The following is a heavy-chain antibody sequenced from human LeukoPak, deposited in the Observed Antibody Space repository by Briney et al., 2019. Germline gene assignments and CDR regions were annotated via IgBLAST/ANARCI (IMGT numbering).Heavy chain of an antibody. Sequence: GGSLRLSCAASGFTFGSYAMSWVRQAPGKGLEWVSAISSSSSYIYYADSVKGRFTISRDNAKNSLYLQMNSLRAEDTAVYYCARETAVTGSYYFDYWGQGTLVTVSS. CDR3: ARETAVTGSYYFDY. CDR2: ISSSSSYI. V-gene: IGHV3-21*01. J-gene: IGHJ4*02. CDR1: GFTFGSYA. D-gene: IGHD6-19*01.